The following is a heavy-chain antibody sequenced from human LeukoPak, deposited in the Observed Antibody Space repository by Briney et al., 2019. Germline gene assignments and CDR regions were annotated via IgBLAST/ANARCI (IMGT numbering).Heavy chain of an antibody. V-gene: IGHV1-2*02. CDR1: GYTFTGYY. D-gene: IGHD2-15*01. J-gene: IGHJ5*02. CDR3: ARVTVVVVAAARYNWFDP. CDR2: INPNSGGT. Sequence: ASVKVSCKASGYTFTGYYMHWVRQAPGQGLEWMGWINPNSGGTNYAQKFQGRVTMTRDTSISTAYMELSRLRSDDTAVYYCARVTVVVVAAARYNWFDPWGQGTLVTVSS.